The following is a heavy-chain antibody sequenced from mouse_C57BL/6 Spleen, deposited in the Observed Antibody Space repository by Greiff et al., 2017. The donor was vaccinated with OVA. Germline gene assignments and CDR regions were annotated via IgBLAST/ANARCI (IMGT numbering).Heavy chain of an antibody. Sequence: VQLQQPGAELVKPGASVKMSCKASGYTFTSYWITWVKQRPGQGLEWIGDIYPGSGSTNYNEEFKSKATLTVDTSSSTAYMQLSSLTSEDSAVYYCARLNSNYVGDAMDYWGQGTSVTVSS. V-gene: IGHV1-55*01. CDR2: IYPGSGST. D-gene: IGHD2-5*01. J-gene: IGHJ4*01. CDR1: GYTFTSYW. CDR3: ARLNSNYVGDAMDY.